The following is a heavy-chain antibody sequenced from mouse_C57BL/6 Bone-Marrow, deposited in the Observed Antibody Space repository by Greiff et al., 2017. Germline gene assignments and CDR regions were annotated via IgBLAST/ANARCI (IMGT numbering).Heavy chain of an antibody. CDR1: GFTFSSYA. Sequence: EVKLQESGGGLVKPGGSLKLSCAASGFTFSSYAMSWVRQTPEKRLEWVATISDGGSYTYYPDNVKGRFTISRDNAKNNLYLQMSHLKSEDTAMYYCARDPLYYGNYDYWGQGTTLTVSS. CDR3: ARDPLYYGNYDY. V-gene: IGHV5-4*01. D-gene: IGHD2-1*01. CDR2: ISDGGSYT. J-gene: IGHJ2*01.